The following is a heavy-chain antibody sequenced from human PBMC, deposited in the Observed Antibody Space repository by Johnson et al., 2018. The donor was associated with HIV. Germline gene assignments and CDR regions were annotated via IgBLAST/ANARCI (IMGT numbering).Heavy chain of an antibody. CDR2: ISSSGSLT. CDR3: ARIDRLGGLSRALDV. CDR1: GFTLSNYY. V-gene: IGHV3-11*04. J-gene: IGHJ3*01. D-gene: IGHD1-26*01. Sequence: QVQLVESGGGVVQPGRSLRLSCAASGFTLSNYYMSWIRQAPGKGLEWLSYISSSGSLTYYADSVEGRFTISRDSAKNALYLQMNGLTVEDTTVYFCARIDRLGGLSRALDVWGQGTMVTVSS.